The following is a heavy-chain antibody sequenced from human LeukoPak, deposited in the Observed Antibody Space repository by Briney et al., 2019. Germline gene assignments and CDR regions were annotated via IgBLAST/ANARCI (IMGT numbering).Heavy chain of an antibody. D-gene: IGHD3-22*01. CDR2: ISTSSSYK. J-gene: IGHJ4*02. CDR3: VHSRNYDSSGSPFDY. CDR1: GFTFSSYG. Sequence: TEGSLRLSCAASGFTFSSYGMNWVRQAPGEGPEWVSSISTSSSYKYYADSVKGRFTISRDNANDSLFLQMNSLRADDTAVYYCVHSRNYDSSGSPFDYWGQGTLVTVSS. V-gene: IGHV3-21*01.